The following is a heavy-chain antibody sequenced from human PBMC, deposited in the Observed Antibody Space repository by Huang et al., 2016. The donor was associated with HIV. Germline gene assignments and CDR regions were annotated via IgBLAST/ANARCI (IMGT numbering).Heavy chain of an antibody. V-gene: IGHV3-48*02. CDR2: ITGTSGTI. CDR3: ATQSSGGKEIDY. CDR1: GITFSTYR. D-gene: IGHD2-8*02. Sequence: EVQLVESGGGLVRPGGSLRLSCATSGITFSTYRRNWVRQAQGKGLEWVAYITGTSGTIYYSAAVKGRFTISRDNAENSLYLQMNSLRDEDTAVYYCATQSSGGKEIDYWGQGTLVTVSS. J-gene: IGHJ4*02.